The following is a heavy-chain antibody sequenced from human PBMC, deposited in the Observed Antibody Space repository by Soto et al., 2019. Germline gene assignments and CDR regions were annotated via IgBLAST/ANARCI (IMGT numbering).Heavy chain of an antibody. CDR1: GFTFTDFW. J-gene: IGHJ4*02. V-gene: IGHV3-7*05. Sequence: PGGSLRLSCAASGFTFTDFWMSWVRQAPGRGLEWVANLNQAGSEKYYVDSVRGRFTISRDNTKNLVYLQMHYLRVEDTAVYYCARAGSWGQGTLVTVSS. CDR2: LNQAGSEK. CDR3: ARAGS.